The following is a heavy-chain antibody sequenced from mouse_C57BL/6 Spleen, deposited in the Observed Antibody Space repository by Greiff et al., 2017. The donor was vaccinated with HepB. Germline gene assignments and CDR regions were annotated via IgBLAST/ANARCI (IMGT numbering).Heavy chain of an antibody. D-gene: IGHD2-3*01. CDR2: IDPSDSYT. CDR1: GYTFTSYW. CDR3: ARSGGGYYSYWYFDV. J-gene: IGHJ1*03. V-gene: IGHV1-69*01. Sequence: QVQLQQPGAELVMPGASVKLSCKASGYTFTSYWMHWVKQRPGQGLEWIGEIDPSDSYTNYNQKFKGKSTLTVDKSSCTAYMQLSSLTSEDSAVYYCARSGGGYYSYWYFDVWGTGTTVTVSS.